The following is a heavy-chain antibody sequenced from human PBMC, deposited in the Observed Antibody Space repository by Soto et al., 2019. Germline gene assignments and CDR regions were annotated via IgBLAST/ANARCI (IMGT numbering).Heavy chain of an antibody. Sequence: GASVKVSCKASGYTFTGYYMHWVRQAPGQGLEWMGWMNPNSGNTGYAQKFQGRVTMTRNTSISTAYMELSSLRSEDTAVYYCARGLGAGNGDWFDPWGQGTLVTVSS. CDR3: ARGLGAGNGDWFDP. CDR2: MNPNSGNT. CDR1: GYTFTGYY. V-gene: IGHV1-8*02. D-gene: IGHD6-19*01. J-gene: IGHJ5*02.